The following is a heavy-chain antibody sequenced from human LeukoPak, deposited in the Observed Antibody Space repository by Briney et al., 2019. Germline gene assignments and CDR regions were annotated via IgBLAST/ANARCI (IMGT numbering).Heavy chain of an antibody. D-gene: IGHD6-6*01. V-gene: IGHV1-2*02. J-gene: IGHJ4*02. CDR1: GYTFTGYY. CDR2: INPNSGGT. Sequence: GASVKVSCKASGYTFTGYYLHWVRQAPGQGLEWMGWINPNSGGTNYAQKFQGRVTMTGDTSISTAYMELSRLSSDDTAIYYCARDTAAARPLDYWGQGTLVTVSS. CDR3: ARDTAAARPLDY.